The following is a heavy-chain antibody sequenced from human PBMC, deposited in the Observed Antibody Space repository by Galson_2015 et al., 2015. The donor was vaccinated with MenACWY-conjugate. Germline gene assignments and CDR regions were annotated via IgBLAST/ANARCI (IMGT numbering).Heavy chain of an antibody. J-gene: IGHJ4*02. D-gene: IGHD2-15*01. Sequence: SLRLSCAASGFTFSNAWMTWVRQAPGKGLEWVGRIKSKTHSGTPDYAAPVNGRFTISRDDSRNTVYLEMNGLKAEDTGLYYCTTDSVGQYSIDSWGQGSQVTISS. CDR3: TTDSVGQYSIDS. CDR2: IKSKTHSGTP. CDR1: GFTFSNAW. V-gene: IGHV3-15*01.